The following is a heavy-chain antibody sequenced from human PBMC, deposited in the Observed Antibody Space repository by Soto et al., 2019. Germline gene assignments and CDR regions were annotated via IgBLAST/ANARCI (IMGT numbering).Heavy chain of an antibody. CDR3: ARVEQLDAFDI. D-gene: IGHD6-6*01. CDR2: IWYDGSNK. CDR1: GFTFSSYG. Sequence: GGSLRLSCAASGFTFSSYGMHWVRQAPGKGLEWVAVIWYDGSNKYYADSVKGRFTISRDNSKNTLYLQMNSLRAEDTAVYYCARVEQLDAFDIWGQGTMVTVSS. V-gene: IGHV3-33*01. J-gene: IGHJ3*02.